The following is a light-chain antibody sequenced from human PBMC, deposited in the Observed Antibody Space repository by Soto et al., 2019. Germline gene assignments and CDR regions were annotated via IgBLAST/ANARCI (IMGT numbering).Light chain of an antibody. CDR1: QSVTSN. J-gene: IGKJ4*01. Sequence: EIVMTQSPFTLSVSLGERATLSCRASQSVTSNLAWYQQKPGQAPRLLIYGASTRAAGIPARFSGSGSGTEFTLTISSLQSEDFAVYYCQQRSNWPLTFGGGTKVDIK. V-gene: IGKV3-15*01. CDR3: QQRSNWPLT. CDR2: GAS.